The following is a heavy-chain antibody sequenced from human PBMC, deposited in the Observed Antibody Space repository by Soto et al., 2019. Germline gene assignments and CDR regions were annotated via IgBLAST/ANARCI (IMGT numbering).Heavy chain of an antibody. V-gene: IGHV4-4*02. J-gene: IGHJ6*03. D-gene: IGHD1-1*01. CDR3: ARVTWNVYYYYYYYMDV. Sequence: PSETLSLTCAVSSGSISSSNWWSWVRQPPGKGLEWIGEIYHSGSTNYNPSLKGRVTISVDKSKNQFSLKLSSVTAADTAVYYCARVTWNVYYYYYYYMDVWGKGTTVTVSS. CDR2: IYHSGST. CDR1: SGSISSSNW.